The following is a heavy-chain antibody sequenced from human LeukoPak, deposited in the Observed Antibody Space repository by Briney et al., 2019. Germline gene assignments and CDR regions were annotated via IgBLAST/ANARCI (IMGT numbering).Heavy chain of an antibody. CDR2: INSYNGNT. CDR3: ARDAERGYSYGSDY. V-gene: IGHV1-18*01. Sequence: ASVKVSCKASGYTFSSYGITWVRQAPGQGLEWMGWINSYNGNTNYAQKLQGRVTMTTDTSTSTAYMELRSLRSDDTAVYYRARDAERGYSYGSDYWGQGTLLTVSS. J-gene: IGHJ4*02. CDR1: GYTFSSYG. D-gene: IGHD5-18*01.